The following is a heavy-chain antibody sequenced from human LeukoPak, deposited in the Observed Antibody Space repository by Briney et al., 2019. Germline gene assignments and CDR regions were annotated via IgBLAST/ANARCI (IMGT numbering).Heavy chain of an antibody. CDR1: GCTFSSYA. CDR2: IIPIFGTA. J-gene: IGHJ6*02. V-gene: IGHV1-69*13. Sequence: ASVKGSCKASGCTFSSYAISWVGQAPGQGLEWMGGIIPIFGTANYAQKFRGRVTITADESTSTAYMELSSLRSEDTAVYYCARDPSDSSGYYGYYYGMDVWGQGTTVTVSS. CDR3: ARDPSDSSGYYGYYYGMDV. D-gene: IGHD3-22*01.